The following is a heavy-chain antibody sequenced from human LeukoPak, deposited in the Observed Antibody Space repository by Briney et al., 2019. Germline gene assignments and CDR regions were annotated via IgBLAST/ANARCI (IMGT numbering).Heavy chain of an antibody. CDR2: ISGSGGST. CDR3: TRTSSGWYSGD. D-gene: IGHD6-19*01. J-gene: IGHJ4*02. CDR1: GFTFSNNA. V-gene: IGHV3-23*01. Sequence: PGGSLRLSCAASGFTFSNNAMNWVRQAPGKGLEWVSTISGSGGSTYYTDSVKGWFTISRDTSKNTLHLQMYSLRAEDRAIYYCTRTSSGWYSGDWGQGTLGTVSS.